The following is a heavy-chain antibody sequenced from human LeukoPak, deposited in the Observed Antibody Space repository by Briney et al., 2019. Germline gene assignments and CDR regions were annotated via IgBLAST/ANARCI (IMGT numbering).Heavy chain of an antibody. J-gene: IGHJ4*02. CDR1: GFALGNYV. CDR2: IFINGAGT. Sequence: GGCLRVSCAGSGFALGNYVMNWVRQARGRGLERVSGIFINGAGTDYADSVNGRLAVSRANSKNPLYPQMDSLRADDTAMYYGAKNAGGILRGLHYWGQGTLVTVSS. V-gene: IGHV3-23*01. CDR3: AKNAGGILRGLHY. D-gene: IGHD1-14*01.